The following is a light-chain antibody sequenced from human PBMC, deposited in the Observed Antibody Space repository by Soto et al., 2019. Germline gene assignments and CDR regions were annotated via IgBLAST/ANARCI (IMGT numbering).Light chain of an antibody. CDR3: QQYGSSGT. J-gene: IGKJ1*01. Sequence: DIQMTQSPSSLSASVGDRVTIPCRASQGISNYLAWYQQKPGKVPKLLIYAASTLQSGVPSRFSGSGSGTDFTLTISRLKPEDFAVYYCQQYGSSGTFGQGTKVDIK. CDR2: AAS. V-gene: IGKV1-27*01. CDR1: QGISNY.